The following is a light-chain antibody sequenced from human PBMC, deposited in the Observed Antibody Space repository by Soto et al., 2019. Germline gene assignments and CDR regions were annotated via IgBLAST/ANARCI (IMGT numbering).Light chain of an antibody. Sequence: DIVMTQSPDFLGVSLGERAAINCQSSQSVLYDFNNKNYLAWYQQKPGQPLKKIIHWGSARESGIPDRFSGSGSGTNYTRTTDSLQVEEVALDYWDKYYTLPLTCGGGTKMDIK. V-gene: IGKV4-1*01. CDR2: WGS. J-gene: IGKJ4*01. CDR1: QSVLYDFNNKNY. CDR3: DKYYTLPLT.